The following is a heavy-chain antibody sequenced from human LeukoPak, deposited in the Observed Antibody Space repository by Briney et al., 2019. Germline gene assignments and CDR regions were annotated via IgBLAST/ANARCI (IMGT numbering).Heavy chain of an antibody. V-gene: IGHV4-30-2*01. CDR1: GGSISSGGYS. Sequence: SQTLSLTCAFSGGSISSGGYSWSWIRQPPGKGLEWIGYVDHSGSTYYNPSLKSRVTISVDRSKNQFSLKLSSVTAADTAVYYCARGNDILTGYPTLDYWGQGTLVTVSS. D-gene: IGHD3-9*01. CDR2: VDHSGST. J-gene: IGHJ4*02. CDR3: ARGNDILTGYPTLDY.